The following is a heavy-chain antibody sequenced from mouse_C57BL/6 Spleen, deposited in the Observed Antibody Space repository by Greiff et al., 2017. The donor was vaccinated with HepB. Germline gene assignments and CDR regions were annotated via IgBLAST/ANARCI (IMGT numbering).Heavy chain of an antibody. J-gene: IGHJ2*01. CDR3: TTGGRASYFDY. V-gene: IGHV14-1*01. CDR1: GFNIKDYY. Sequence: VHVKQSGAELVRPGASVKLSCTASGFNIKDYYMHWVKQRPEQGLEWIGRIDPEDGDTEYAPKFQGKATMTADTSSNTAYLQLSSLTSEDTAVYYCTTGGRASYFDYWGQGTTLTVSS. CDR2: IDPEDGDT.